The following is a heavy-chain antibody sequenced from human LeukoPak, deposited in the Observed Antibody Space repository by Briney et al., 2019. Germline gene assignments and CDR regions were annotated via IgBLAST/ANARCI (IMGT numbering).Heavy chain of an antibody. D-gene: IGHD1-1*01. Sequence: GGSLRLSCAASGFTFSSHAMCWVRQAPGKGLEWVSSIDISGGSTYYADSVQGRFTISRDNSKNTLYLEMDSLRAEDTALYYCANEVRPNDYWGQGTLVTVSS. V-gene: IGHV3-23*01. J-gene: IGHJ4*02. CDR3: ANEVRPNDY. CDR1: GFTFSSHA. CDR2: IDISGGST.